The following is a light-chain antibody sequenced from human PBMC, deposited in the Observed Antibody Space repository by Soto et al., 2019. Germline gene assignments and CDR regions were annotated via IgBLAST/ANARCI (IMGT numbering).Light chain of an antibody. V-gene: IGKV3-20*01. CDR2: DVS. Sequence: EIVLRQSPGTLSLSPGERATLSCRASQSVSSSYLAWYQQKPGRAPRLLIHDVSRRATGIPDRFSGSGSGTDFTLAISRLEPEDFAVYYCQQYGSSPWTFGQGTKVDIK. CDR3: QQYGSSPWT. CDR1: QSVSSSY. J-gene: IGKJ1*01.